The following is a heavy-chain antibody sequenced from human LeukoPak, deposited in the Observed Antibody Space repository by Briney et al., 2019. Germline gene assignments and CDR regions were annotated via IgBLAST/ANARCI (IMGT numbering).Heavy chain of an antibody. Sequence: GSLRLSCAASGFTFSSYSMNWVRQAPGRGLEWVSSISSSSSYIYYADSVKGRFTISRDNAKNSLYLQMNSLRAEDTAVYYCASLAAAGTANFDYWGQGTLVTVSS. D-gene: IGHD6-13*01. CDR3: ASLAAAGTANFDY. J-gene: IGHJ4*02. V-gene: IGHV3-21*01. CDR2: ISSSSSYI. CDR1: GFTFSSYS.